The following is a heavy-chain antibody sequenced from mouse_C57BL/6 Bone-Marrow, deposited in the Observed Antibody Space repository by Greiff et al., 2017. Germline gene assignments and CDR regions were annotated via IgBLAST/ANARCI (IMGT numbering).Heavy chain of an antibody. CDR2: IYPRSGNT. CDR1: GYTFTSYG. CDR3: ARSPPSVSYNGAMDY. V-gene: IGHV1-81*01. Sequence: VQLQQSGAELARPGASVKLSCKASGYTFTSYGISWVKQRTGQGLEWIGEIYPRSGNTYYNEKFKGKATLTADKSSSTAYMALRSLTSEDSAIYFCARSPPSVSYNGAMDYWGQGTSVTVSS. D-gene: IGHD2-12*01. J-gene: IGHJ4*01.